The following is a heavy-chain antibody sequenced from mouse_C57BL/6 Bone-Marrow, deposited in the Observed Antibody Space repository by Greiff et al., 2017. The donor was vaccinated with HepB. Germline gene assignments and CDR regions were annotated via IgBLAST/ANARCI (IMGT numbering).Heavy chain of an antibody. D-gene: IGHD3-1*01. CDR2: ISSGGSYT. J-gene: IGHJ4*01. Sequence: DVKLVDSGGDLVKPGGSLKLSCAASGFTFSSYGMSWVRQTPDKRLEWVATISSGGSYTYYPDSVKGRFTISRDNAKNTLYLQMSSLKSEDTAMYYCARHGLLSMDYWGQGTSVTVSS. V-gene: IGHV5-6*02. CDR3: ARHGLLSMDY. CDR1: GFTFSSYG.